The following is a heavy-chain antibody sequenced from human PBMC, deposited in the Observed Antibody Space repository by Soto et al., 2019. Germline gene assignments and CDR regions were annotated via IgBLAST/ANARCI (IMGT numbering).Heavy chain of an antibody. CDR2: INGGDNNK. CDR1: GFTFTNYA. Sequence: EVQLLESGGDLVQPGGSLRLSCAASGFTFTNYAMTWARQAPGKGLEWVASINGGDNNKYYADSVRGRFTISRDDFKNTLYLQMDSLRGEDTALYYCVKDVPATSWLHDYWGQGTRVIVSS. D-gene: IGHD5-12*01. CDR3: VKDVPATSWLHDY. J-gene: IGHJ4*02. V-gene: IGHV3-23*01.